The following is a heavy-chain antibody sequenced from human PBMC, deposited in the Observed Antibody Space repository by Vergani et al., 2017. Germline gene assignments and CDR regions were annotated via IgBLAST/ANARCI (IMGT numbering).Heavy chain of an antibody. D-gene: IGHD3-22*01. CDR1: GFTFSSYG. CDR2: ISYDGSNK. CDR3: AKDLRVAVVNDAFDI. Sequence: VQLVESGGGLVKPGGSLRLSCAASGFTFSSYGMHWVRQAPGKGLEWVAVISYDGSNKYYADSVKGRFTISRDNSKNTLYLQMNSLRAEETAVYYCAKDLRVAVVNDAFDIWGQGTMVTVSS. V-gene: IGHV3-30*18. J-gene: IGHJ3*02.